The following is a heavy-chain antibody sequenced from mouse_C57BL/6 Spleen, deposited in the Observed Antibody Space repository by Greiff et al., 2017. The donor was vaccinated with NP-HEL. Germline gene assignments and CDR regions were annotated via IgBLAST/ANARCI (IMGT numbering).Heavy chain of an antibody. CDR2: INPSSGYT. CDR3: ARVDLMPLITTVVAYYAMDY. V-gene: IGHV1-7*01. J-gene: IGHJ4*01. D-gene: IGHD1-1*01. CDR1: GYTFTSYW. Sequence: VQLQQSGAELAKPGASVKLSCKASGYTFTSYWMHWVKQRPGQGLEWIGYINPSSGYTTSNQKFKDKATFTADKSSSTAYMQLSSLTYEDSAVYYCARVDLMPLITTVVAYYAMDYWGQGTAVTVAS.